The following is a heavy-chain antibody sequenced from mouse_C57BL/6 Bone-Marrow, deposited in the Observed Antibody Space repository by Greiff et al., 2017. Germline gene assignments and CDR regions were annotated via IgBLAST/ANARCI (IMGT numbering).Heavy chain of an antibody. D-gene: IGHD1-1*01. V-gene: IGHV1-53*01. J-gene: IGHJ1*03. Sequence: QVQLQQPGTELVKPGASVKLSCKASGYTFTSYWMHWVKQRPGQGLEWIGNINPSNGGTNYNEKFKSKATLTVDKSSSTAYMQLSSLTSDDSAVYYCASRGYYGSSRYWYFEVWGTGTTVTVSS. CDR2: INPSNGGT. CDR3: ASRGYYGSSRYWYFEV. CDR1: GYTFTSYW.